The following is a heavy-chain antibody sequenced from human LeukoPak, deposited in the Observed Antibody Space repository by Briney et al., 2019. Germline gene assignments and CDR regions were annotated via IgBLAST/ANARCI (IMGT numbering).Heavy chain of an antibody. CDR2: MFRSGVT. CDR1: GGSLSSSSYY. D-gene: IGHD3-10*01. J-gene: IGHJ3*02. V-gene: IGHV4-39*01. CDR3: ARAKYYDSRSYAFDI. Sequence: SETLSLTCSVSGGSLSSSSYYWVWIRQPPGKGLGWIGSMFRSGVTYYNPSLKSRVTISADTSKNQFSLKLTSVTAADTAVYYCARAKYYDSRSYAFDIWGQGTRVTVSS.